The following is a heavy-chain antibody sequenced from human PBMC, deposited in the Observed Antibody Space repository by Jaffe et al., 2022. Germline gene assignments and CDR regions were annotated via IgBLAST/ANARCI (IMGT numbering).Heavy chain of an antibody. D-gene: IGHD3-16*01. CDR2: INPSGGST. CDR3: ARDSSSYDYVWGGSMDV. Sequence: QVQLVQSGAEVKKPGASVKVSCKASGYTFTSYYMHWVRQAPGQGLEWMGIINPSGGSTSYAQKFQGRVTMTRDTSTSTVYMELSSLRSEDTAVYYCARDSSSYDYVWGGSMDVWGKGTTVTVSS. J-gene: IGHJ6*03. CDR1: GYTFTSYY. V-gene: IGHV1-46*01.